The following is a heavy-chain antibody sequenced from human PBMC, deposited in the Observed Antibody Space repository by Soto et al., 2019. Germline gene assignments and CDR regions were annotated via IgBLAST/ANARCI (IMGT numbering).Heavy chain of an antibody. V-gene: IGHV4-30-4*01. CDR3: ARSTEWLLPYPVLFDY. J-gene: IGHJ4*02. CDR1: GGTISSGDYY. D-gene: IGHD3-3*01. CDR2: IYYSGST. Sequence: QVQLQESGPGLVKPSQTLSLTCTVSGGTISSGDYYWSWIRQPPGKCLEWIGYIYYSGSTYYNPSLKSRVTTSVDTTKNQFSLRLSSVPAADTAVYYCARSTEWLLPYPVLFDYWGQGTLVTVST.